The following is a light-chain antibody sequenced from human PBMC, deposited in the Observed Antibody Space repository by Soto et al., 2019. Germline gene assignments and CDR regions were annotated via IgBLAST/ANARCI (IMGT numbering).Light chain of an antibody. Sequence: EIVLAQSPGTLSLSPGERATLSCRASQSVGSSYLAWYQQKPGQAPRLLIYVASSRATGIPDRFSGSGSGTDFTLTITRLEPEDFAVYYCQLYGRSITFGQGTRLEIK. V-gene: IGKV3-20*01. CDR3: QLYGRSIT. CDR2: VAS. J-gene: IGKJ5*01. CDR1: QSVGSSY.